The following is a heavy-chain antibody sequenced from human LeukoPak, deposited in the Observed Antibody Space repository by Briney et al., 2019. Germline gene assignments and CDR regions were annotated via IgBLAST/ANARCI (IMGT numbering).Heavy chain of an antibody. V-gene: IGHV1-18*01. D-gene: IGHD2-8*02. CDR3: ARDVVYGDAFDI. Sequence: ASVKVSCKASGYTFTSYGISWVRQAPGQGLEWMGWISAYNGNTNYAQKFQGRVTITRDTSASTAYMELSSLRSEDTAVYYCARDVVYGDAFDIWGQGTMVTVSS. CDR2: ISAYNGNT. J-gene: IGHJ3*02. CDR1: GYTFTSYG.